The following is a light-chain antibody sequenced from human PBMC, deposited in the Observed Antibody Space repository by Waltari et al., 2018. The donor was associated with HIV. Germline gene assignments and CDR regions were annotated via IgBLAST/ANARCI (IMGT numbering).Light chain of an antibody. V-gene: IGLV2-8*01. CDR3: SSYADSNDLL. Sequence: QSALTQPPSASESPGQSVTISCTGTTSDVGYYTYVYWYQQHPGKAPNLIILEVTKRPSWVPDRFSGSKSGNTASLTVSGLQPDDEADYYCSSYADSNDLLFGGGTRLTVL. CDR1: TSDVGYYTY. CDR2: EVT. J-gene: IGLJ2*01.